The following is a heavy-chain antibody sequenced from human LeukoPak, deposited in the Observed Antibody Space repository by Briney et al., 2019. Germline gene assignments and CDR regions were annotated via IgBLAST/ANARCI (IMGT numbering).Heavy chain of an antibody. CDR2: ISSSGSTI. Sequence: GGSLRLSCAASGFTFSSYEMNWVRQAPGKGLEWVSYISSSGSTIYYADSVKGRFTISRDNAKNSLYLQMNSPRAEDTAVYYCARDPEDTAMVSFDYWGQGTLVTVSS. CDR1: GFTFSSYE. CDR3: ARDPEDTAMVSFDY. V-gene: IGHV3-48*03. J-gene: IGHJ4*02. D-gene: IGHD5-18*01.